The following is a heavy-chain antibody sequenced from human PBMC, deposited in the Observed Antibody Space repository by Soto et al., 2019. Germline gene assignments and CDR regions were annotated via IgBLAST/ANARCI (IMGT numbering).Heavy chain of an antibody. V-gene: IGHV4-39*07. CDR2: ITVNGIT. CDR1: GGSISSSSCY. Sequence: PSETLSLTCTVSGGSISSSSCYWGWIRQPPGKGLEWIGSITVNGITQYTPSFRSRVTMSMDTSRNQFSLNLQSATAADTALYYCARESGENWTYEAHWGQGTLVTVSS. J-gene: IGHJ1*01. CDR3: ARESGENWTYEAH. D-gene: IGHD1-7*01.